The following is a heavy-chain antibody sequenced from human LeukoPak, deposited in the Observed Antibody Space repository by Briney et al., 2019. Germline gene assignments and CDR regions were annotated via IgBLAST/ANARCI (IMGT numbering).Heavy chain of an antibody. V-gene: IGHV1-18*01. Sequence: ASVKVSCKASGHTFTSYGFNWVRLAPGQGLEWMGWISAYNGNTIYAQKLQGRVTMTTDTSTSTAYMELRSLRSDDTAVYYCATGTAMADSDYYYYGMDVWGQGTTVAVSS. D-gene: IGHD5-18*01. J-gene: IGHJ6*02. CDR2: ISAYNGNT. CDR1: GHTFTSYG. CDR3: ATGTAMADSDYYYYGMDV.